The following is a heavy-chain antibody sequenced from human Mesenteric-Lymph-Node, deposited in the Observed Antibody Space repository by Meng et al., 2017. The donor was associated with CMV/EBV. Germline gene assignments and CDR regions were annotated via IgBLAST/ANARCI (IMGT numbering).Heavy chain of an antibody. J-gene: IGHJ6*02. Sequence: GESLKISCAASGFTFSSYAMSWVRQAPGKGLEWVSAISGSGGSTYYADSVKGRFTISRDNSKNTLYLQMNSLRAEDTAVYYCARDREYYDFWSGPYGMDVWGQGTTVTVSS. CDR1: GFTFSSYA. CDR2: ISGSGGST. V-gene: IGHV3-23*01. CDR3: ARDREYYDFWSGPYGMDV. D-gene: IGHD3-3*01.